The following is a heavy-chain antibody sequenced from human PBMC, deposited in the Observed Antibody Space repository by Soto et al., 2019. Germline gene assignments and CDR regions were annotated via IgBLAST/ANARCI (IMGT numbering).Heavy chain of an antibody. V-gene: IGHV3-21*01. CDR2: IISTSSYI. Sequence: EVQLVESGGGLVKPRGSLRLSCAVSGFTLSSYSMNWVRQAPGKGLEWVSSIISTSSYIYYADSVKGRFTISRDNAKNSLYLQMSSLRAEDTAVYYCAREKSGADAWFFDLWGRGTLVTVSS. D-gene: IGHD1-26*01. CDR3: AREKSGADAWFFDL. J-gene: IGHJ2*01. CDR1: GFTLSSYS.